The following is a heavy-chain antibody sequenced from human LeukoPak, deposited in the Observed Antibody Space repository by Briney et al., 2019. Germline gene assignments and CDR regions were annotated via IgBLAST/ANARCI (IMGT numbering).Heavy chain of an antibody. V-gene: IGHV1-69*04. Sequence: SVKVSYKASGGTFSSYAISWVRQAPGQGLEWMGRIIPILGIANYAQKLQGRVAMTTDTSTSTAYMELRSLRSDDTAVYYCARDPTYYDYVWGRLYYFDYWGQGTLVTVSS. D-gene: IGHD3-16*01. CDR3: ARDPTYYDYVWGRLYYFDY. J-gene: IGHJ4*02. CDR1: GGTFSSYA. CDR2: IIPILGIA.